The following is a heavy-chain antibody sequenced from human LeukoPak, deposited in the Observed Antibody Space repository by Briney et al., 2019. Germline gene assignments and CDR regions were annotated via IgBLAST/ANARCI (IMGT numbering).Heavy chain of an antibody. D-gene: IGHD3-9*01. Sequence: GGSLRLSCTASGFSFDDYPMSWVRQAPGKGLERVGFIRSKAYGGTTEYAASVKGRFTISRDDSKSIAYLQMNSLKTEDTAVYYCTRVADWYEADYWGQGTLVTVSS. CDR1: GFSFDDYP. J-gene: IGHJ4*02. V-gene: IGHV3-49*04. CDR2: IRSKAYGGTT. CDR3: TRVADWYEADY.